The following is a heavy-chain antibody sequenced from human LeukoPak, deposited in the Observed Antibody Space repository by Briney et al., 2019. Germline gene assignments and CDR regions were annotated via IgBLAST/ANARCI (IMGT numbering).Heavy chain of an antibody. J-gene: IGHJ4*02. CDR1: GFTFSSYA. D-gene: IGHD1-26*01. CDR3: AKACYAVGAINYFDY. CDR2: ISGSGGST. Sequence: GGSLRLSCAASGFTFSSYAMSWVRQAPGKGLEWVSAISGSGGSTYYADSVKGRLTISRDNSKNTLYLQMNSLRAEDTAVYYCAKACYAVGAINYFDYWGQGTLVTVSS. V-gene: IGHV3-23*01.